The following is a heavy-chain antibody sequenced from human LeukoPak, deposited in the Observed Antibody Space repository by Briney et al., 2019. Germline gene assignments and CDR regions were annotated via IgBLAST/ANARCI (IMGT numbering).Heavy chain of an antibody. V-gene: IGHV3-23*01. CDR1: GLSSSSFA. D-gene: IGHD3-16*01. Sequence: GGSLRLSCAATGLSSSSFAMSWVRQGPARGLEWVSSIRGNGETFCADSVKGRFTLSSDSFRNTVYFQLNNLRVEDTAIYYCARASWVSSTDAVRWGQGTRVTVSS. CDR3: ARASWVSSTDAVR. J-gene: IGHJ4*02. CDR2: IRGNGET.